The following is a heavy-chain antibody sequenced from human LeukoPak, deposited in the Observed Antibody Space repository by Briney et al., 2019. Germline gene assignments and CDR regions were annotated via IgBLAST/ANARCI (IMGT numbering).Heavy chain of an antibody. CDR2: INHSGST. Sequence: SETLSLTCAVYGGSFSGYYWSWIRQPPGKGLEWIGEINHSGSTNYNPSLKSRVTISVDTSKNQFSLKLSSVTAADTAVYYCARDHTVTTDVSDYWGQGTLVTVSS. V-gene: IGHV4-34*01. CDR3: ARDHTVTTDVSDY. J-gene: IGHJ4*02. D-gene: IGHD4-17*01. CDR1: GGSFSGYY.